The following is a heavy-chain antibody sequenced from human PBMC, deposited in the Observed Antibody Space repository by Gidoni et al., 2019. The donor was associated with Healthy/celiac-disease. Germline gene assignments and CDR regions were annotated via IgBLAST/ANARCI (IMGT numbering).Heavy chain of an antibody. V-gene: IGHV3-30-3*01. CDR1: GFTFRSDA. CDR2: ISYDGSNK. CDR3: ARDYKGWFGESPQGY. D-gene: IGHD3-10*01. Sequence: VPLFVSGGGVVSPGRSLRLSCAAPGFTFRSDAMPWGRQAPGQGREWGAVISYDGSNKYYADSVKGRFTNSRDNSKNTLYLQMNSLRAEDTAGYYWARDYKGWFGESPQGYWGQGTLVTVSS. J-gene: IGHJ4*02.